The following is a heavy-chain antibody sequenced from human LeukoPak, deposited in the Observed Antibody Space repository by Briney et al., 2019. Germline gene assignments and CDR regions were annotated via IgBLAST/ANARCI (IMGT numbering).Heavy chain of an antibody. CDR1: GYSFTAYW. Sequence: HGESLQISCKGSGYSFTAYWIGWVRQLLGKGLEWLGIISPSDSDIRYSPSFQGQVTFSADTSITTVYLQWSSLKASDTAMYYCARPMYSSSSSGFAYWGQGTLVTVPS. D-gene: IGHD6-6*01. V-gene: IGHV5-51*01. J-gene: IGHJ4*02. CDR2: ISPSDSDI. CDR3: ARPMYSSSSSGFAY.